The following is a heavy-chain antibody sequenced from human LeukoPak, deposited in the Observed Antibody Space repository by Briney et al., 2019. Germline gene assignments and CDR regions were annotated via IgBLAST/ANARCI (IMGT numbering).Heavy chain of an antibody. Sequence: KASETLSLTCAVYGGSFSSYYWGWIRQPPGKGLEWIGSIYYSGSTYYNPSLKSRVTISVDTSKNQFSLKLSSVTAADTAVYYCASWSDAFDIWGQGTMVTVSS. CDR2: IYYSGST. CDR1: GGSFSSYY. J-gene: IGHJ3*02. D-gene: IGHD2-8*02. CDR3: ASWSDAFDI. V-gene: IGHV4-39*01.